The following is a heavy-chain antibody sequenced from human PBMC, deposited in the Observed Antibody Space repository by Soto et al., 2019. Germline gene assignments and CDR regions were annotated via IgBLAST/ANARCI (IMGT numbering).Heavy chain of an antibody. CDR1: GFTFSSYT. CDR2: ISTGSSYI. CDR3: AREMKQLVQEGFLQH. V-gene: IGHV3-21*01. D-gene: IGHD6-13*01. Sequence: LRLSCAASGFTFSSYTMHWVRQAPGKGLEWVSSISTGSSYIYYADSLKGRFTISRDNAGNSLYLQMNSLRAEDTAVYYCAREMKQLVQEGFLQHWGQGTLGTVSS. J-gene: IGHJ1*01.